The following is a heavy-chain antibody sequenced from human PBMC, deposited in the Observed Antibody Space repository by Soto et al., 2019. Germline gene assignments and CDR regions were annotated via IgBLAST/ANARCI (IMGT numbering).Heavy chain of an antibody. V-gene: IGHV3-30-3*01. CDR3: ARADYGGNSGMPYYGMDV. Sequence: HPGGSLRLSCAASGFTFSSYAMHWVRQAPGKGLEWVAVISYDGSNKYYADSVKGRFTISRDNSKNTLYLQMNSLRAEDTAVYYCARADYGGNSGMPYYGMDVWGQGTTVTVSS. CDR2: ISYDGSNK. D-gene: IGHD4-17*01. CDR1: GFTFSSYA. J-gene: IGHJ6*02.